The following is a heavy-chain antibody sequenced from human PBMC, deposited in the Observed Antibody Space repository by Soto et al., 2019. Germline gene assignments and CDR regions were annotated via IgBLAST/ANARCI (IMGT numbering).Heavy chain of an antibody. CDR3: ARVNSGWPVNYYGMDV. J-gene: IGHJ6*02. Sequence: GGSLRLSCAASGFTFSSYSMNWVRQAPGKGLEWVSYISSSSSTIYYADSVKGRFTISRDNAKNSLYLQMNSLRDEDTAVYYCARVNSGWPVNYYGMDVWGQGTTVTVSS. V-gene: IGHV3-48*02. CDR2: ISSSSSTI. D-gene: IGHD6-19*01. CDR1: GFTFSSYS.